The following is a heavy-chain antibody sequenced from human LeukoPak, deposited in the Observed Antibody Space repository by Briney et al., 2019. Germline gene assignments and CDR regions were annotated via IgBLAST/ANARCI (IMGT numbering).Heavy chain of an antibody. CDR2: INHSGST. CDR3: ARRSSGSFDY. D-gene: IGHD6-19*01. CDR1: GGSFSGYY. J-gene: IGHJ4*01. V-gene: IGHV4-34*01. Sequence: SETLSLTCAAYGGSFSGYYWSWIRQPPGKGLEWIGEINHSGSTNYNPSLKSRVTISVDTSKNQFSLKLSSVTAADTAVYYCARRSSGSFDYSGQGTLVTVSS.